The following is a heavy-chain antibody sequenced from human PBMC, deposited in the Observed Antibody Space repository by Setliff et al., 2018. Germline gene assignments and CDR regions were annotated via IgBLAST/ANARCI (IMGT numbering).Heavy chain of an antibody. CDR1: GGSISSGSYY. CDR2: IYNSGST. J-gene: IGHJ4*02. V-gene: IGHV4-61*02. D-gene: IGHD2-15*01. CDR3: AGDDRCSGGSCYDY. Sequence: PSETLSLTCTVSGGSISSGSYYWSWIRQPAGKGLEWVGRIYNSGSTIYNPSLKSRVTISLATSKNQFSLKLSSVTAADTAVYYCAGDDRCSGGSCYDYWGQGTLVTVS.